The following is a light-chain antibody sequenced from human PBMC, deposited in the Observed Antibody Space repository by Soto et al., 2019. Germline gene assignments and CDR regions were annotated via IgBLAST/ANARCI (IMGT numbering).Light chain of an antibody. CDR2: DVS. CDR3: NSFTTTNTYV. J-gene: IGLJ1*01. Sequence: QSALTQPASVSGSPGQSITISCTGASSDVGGFDHVSWYQQHPGKVPRLLIYDVSSRPSGASDRFSGSKSGNTASLTISGLQAEDEADYYCNSFTTTNTYVFGTGTKVTVL. CDR1: SSDVGGFDH. V-gene: IGLV2-14*03.